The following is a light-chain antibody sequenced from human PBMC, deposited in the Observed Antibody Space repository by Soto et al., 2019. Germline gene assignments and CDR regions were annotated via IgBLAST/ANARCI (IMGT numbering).Light chain of an antibody. Sequence: EIVLTHSPGTLSFSPGEIATLSFRASQSVSSNYLAWYQQKPGQAPKLLIYGASSGATGIPDRFSGSGSGTDFTLTISRLEPEDFAVYYCQQRSNWWTFGQGTKVDIK. V-gene: IGKV3D-20*02. CDR1: QSVSSNY. CDR2: GAS. CDR3: QQRSNWWT. J-gene: IGKJ1*01.